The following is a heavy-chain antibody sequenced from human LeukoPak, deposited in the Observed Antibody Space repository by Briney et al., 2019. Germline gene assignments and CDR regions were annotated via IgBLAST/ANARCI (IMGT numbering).Heavy chain of an antibody. J-gene: IGHJ6*03. D-gene: IGHD3-16*02. CDR3: ARHIGGGIEDMDV. CDR2: IYVTGN. Sequence: SETLSLTCTVSGGSIGTYYWSWVRQSPGKGLEWIGYIYVTGNRYNPYLQSRVTISVDTSRNQFFMKMSSVTAADTAVNYCARHIGGGIEDMDVWGKGTKVTVSS. CDR1: GGSIGTYY. V-gene: IGHV4-59*08.